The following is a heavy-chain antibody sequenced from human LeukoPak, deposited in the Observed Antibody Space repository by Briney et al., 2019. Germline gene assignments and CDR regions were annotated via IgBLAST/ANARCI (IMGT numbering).Heavy chain of an antibody. CDR2: IYYSGST. CDR3: ARAGGSWYLNWFDP. V-gene: IGHV4-59*08. Sequence: SETLSLTCTVSGGSISSYYWSWIRQPPGKGLEWIGYIYYSGSTNYNPSLKSRVTISVDTSKNQFSLKLSSVTAADTAVYYCARAGGSWYLNWFDPWGQGTLVTVSS. CDR1: GGSISSYY. J-gene: IGHJ5*02. D-gene: IGHD6-13*01.